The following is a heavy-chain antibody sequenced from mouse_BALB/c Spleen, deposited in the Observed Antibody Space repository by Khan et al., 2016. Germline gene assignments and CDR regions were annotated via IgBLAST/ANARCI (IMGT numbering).Heavy chain of an antibody. CDR1: GYSITSDYA. J-gene: IGHJ2*01. CDR2: ISYSGST. CDR3: ARTNWDYFDY. Sequence: EVQLVESGPGPVKPSQSLSLTCTVTGYSITSDYAWNWIRQFPGNKLEWMGYISYSGSTSYNPSLKSRISITRDTSKNQFFLQLNSVTTEDTATYYCARTNWDYFDYWGQGTTLTVSS. D-gene: IGHD4-1*01. V-gene: IGHV3-2*02.